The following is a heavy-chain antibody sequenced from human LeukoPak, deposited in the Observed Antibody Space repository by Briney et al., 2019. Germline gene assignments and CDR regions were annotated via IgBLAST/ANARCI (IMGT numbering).Heavy chain of an antibody. V-gene: IGHV3-53*01. CDR2: IHNDGST. D-gene: IGHD3-3*02. J-gene: IGHJ4*02. CDR3: AALARDY. Sequence: GGSLRLSCAASGFTFDDYGMSWVRQAPGKGLEWVSVIHNDGSTYHADSVKGRFTISRDNSKNTLYLQMNSLRVEDTAAYYCAALARDYWGPGTLVTVSS. CDR1: GFTFDDYG.